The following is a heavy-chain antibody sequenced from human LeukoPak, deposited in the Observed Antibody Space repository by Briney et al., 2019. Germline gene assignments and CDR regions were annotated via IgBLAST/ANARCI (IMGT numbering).Heavy chain of an antibody. D-gene: IGHD3-10*01. V-gene: IGHV4-34*01. Sequence: PSETLSLTCAVDGGSLSVDYWGWVRQPPGKWLGWVGAINHSGTTNYNRSPKGRVTIPLDPSKDQLTRRLSSVTAADTAVYYCARQYYYGSGSYYRGFDYWGQGTLVTVSS. CDR3: ARQYYYGSGSYYRGFDY. J-gene: IGHJ4*02. CDR2: INHSGTT. CDR1: GGSLSVDY.